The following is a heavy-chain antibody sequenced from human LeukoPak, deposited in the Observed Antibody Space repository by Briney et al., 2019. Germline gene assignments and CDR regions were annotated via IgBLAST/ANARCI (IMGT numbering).Heavy chain of an antibody. J-gene: IGHJ4*02. V-gene: IGHV4-39*01. Sequence: SETLSLTCTVSGGSISSSSYYWGWIRQPPGKGLEWIGSIYYSGSTYYNPSLKSRVTISVDTSKNQFSLKLSSVTAADTAVYYCARLRVGATTSPYYFDYWGQGTLVTVSS. CDR1: GGSISSSSYY. CDR3: ARLRVGATTSPYYFDY. D-gene: IGHD1-26*01. CDR2: IYYSGST.